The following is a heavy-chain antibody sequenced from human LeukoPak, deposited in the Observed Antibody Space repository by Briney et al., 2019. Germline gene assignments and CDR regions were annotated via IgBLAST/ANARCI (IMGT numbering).Heavy chain of an antibody. CDR1: GFTFSSYS. Sequence: GGSLRLSCAASGFTFSSYSMNWVRQAPGKGLEWVSYISSSGTTVNYADSVKGRFTISRDNAKNSLYLQMDSLRAEDTAIYYCAKKLYSSTWYSVDYRGQGTLVTVSS. D-gene: IGHD6-13*01. V-gene: IGHV3-48*04. J-gene: IGHJ4*02. CDR3: AKKLYSSTWYSVDY. CDR2: ISSSGTTV.